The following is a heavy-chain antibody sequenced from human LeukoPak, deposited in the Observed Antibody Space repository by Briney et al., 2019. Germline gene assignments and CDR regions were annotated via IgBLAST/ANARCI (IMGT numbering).Heavy chain of an antibody. V-gene: IGHV4-34*01. J-gene: IGHJ5*02. CDR3: AGPRSYGT. D-gene: IGHD5-18*01. CDR1: GASISRYY. CDR2: INHSGST. Sequence: SETLSLTCTVSGASISRYYWSWIRQPPGKGLEWIGEINHSGSTNYNPSLKSRVTISVDTSKNQFSLKLSSVTAADTAVYYCAGPRSYGTWGQGTLVTVSS.